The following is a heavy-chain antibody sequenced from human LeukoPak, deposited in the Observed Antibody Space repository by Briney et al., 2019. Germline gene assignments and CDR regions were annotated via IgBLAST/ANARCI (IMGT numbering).Heavy chain of an antibody. V-gene: IGHV4-4*02. CDR2: IYYSGST. Sequence: SETLSLTCVVSGGSISSGYWWSWVRQSPGKGLEWIGYIYYSGSTNYNPSLKSRVTISVDTSKNQFSLTLSSVTAAGTAVYYCARGIAARPGPFDYWGQGTLVTVSS. D-gene: IGHD6-6*01. CDR1: GGSISSGYW. J-gene: IGHJ4*02. CDR3: ARGIAARPGPFDY.